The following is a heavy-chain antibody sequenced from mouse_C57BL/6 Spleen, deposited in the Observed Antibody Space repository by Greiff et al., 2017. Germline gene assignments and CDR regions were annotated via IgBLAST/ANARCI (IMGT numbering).Heavy chain of an antibody. CDR3: TRADFQPYYAIDY. J-gene: IGHJ4*01. CDR1: GFTFSSYA. CDR2: ISGGGGYT. Sequence: EVKLMESGGGLVKPGGSLKLSCAASGFTFSSYAMSWVRQTPEKRLEWVAYISGGGGYTYYADSVKGRFTISRDNAKNTLYLQMSSLKSEDTAMDYCTRADFQPYYAIDYWGQGTSLTVSS. V-gene: IGHV5-9-1*02. D-gene: IGHD2-4*01.